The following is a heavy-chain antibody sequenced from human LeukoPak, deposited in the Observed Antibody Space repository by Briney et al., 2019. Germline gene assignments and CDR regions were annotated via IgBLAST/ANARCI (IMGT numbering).Heavy chain of an antibody. CDR3: AKGHRYCTSGNCNSAVDY. CDR1: GFTLSHYA. CDR2: IYGGGGST. D-gene: IGHD2-15*01. Sequence: GGSLRLSCSMSGFTLSHYAMSWVRQAPGQGLEWVSTIYGGGGSTDYTDSVKGRCTISRDNSKNTLYLQMNSPGAEDTAVYYCAKGHRYCTSGNCNSAVDYWGQGTLVTVSS. V-gene: IGHV3-23*01. J-gene: IGHJ4*02.